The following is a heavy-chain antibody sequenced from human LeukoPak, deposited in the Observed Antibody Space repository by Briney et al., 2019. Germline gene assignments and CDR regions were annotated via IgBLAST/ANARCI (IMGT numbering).Heavy chain of an antibody. CDR2: ISHDGII. V-gene: IGHV3-74*01. D-gene: IGHD5-24*01. CDR1: GFTFSSYV. J-gene: IGHJ4*02. CDR3: ARDWVYKIDY. Sequence: RTGGSLRLSCETAGFTFSSYVMHWVRRTPGTGLVWVSRISHDGIISYADSVKGRFTISRDNAKNTLTLQMNSLRVEDTAVYFCARDWVYKIDYWGRGTLVTVSS.